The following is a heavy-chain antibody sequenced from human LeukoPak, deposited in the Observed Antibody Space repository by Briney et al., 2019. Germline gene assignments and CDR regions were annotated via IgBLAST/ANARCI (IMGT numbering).Heavy chain of an antibody. CDR3: AKAPVTTCRGAFCYPFDY. J-gene: IGHJ4*02. V-gene: IGHV3-23*01. CDR1: GFSLRSSD. Sequence: GGSLRLSCAASGFSLRSSDMNWIRQAPGKGLEWVSAISDTGNTYHADSVKGRFTISRDSSKNTLFLQMNRLRPEDAAVYYCAKAPVTTCRGAFCYPFDYWGLGTLVTVSS. CDR2: ISDTGNT. D-gene: IGHD2-15*01.